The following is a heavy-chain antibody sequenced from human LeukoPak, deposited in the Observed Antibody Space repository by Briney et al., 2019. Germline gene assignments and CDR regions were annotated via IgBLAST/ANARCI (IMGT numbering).Heavy chain of an antibody. CDR2: IYYSGNT. D-gene: IGHD6-19*01. V-gene: IGHV4-39*07. J-gene: IGHJ2*01. Sequence: PSETLSLTCTVSGGSISSRNYYWGWIRQPPGKGLEWIGSIYYSGNTYYNPSLKSRVTISVDTSKNQFSLKLNSVTAADTAVYYCARTHGIDLIAVAVALGTGYFDLWGRGTLVTVSS. CDR1: GGSISSRNYY. CDR3: ARTHGIDLIAVAVALGTGYFDL.